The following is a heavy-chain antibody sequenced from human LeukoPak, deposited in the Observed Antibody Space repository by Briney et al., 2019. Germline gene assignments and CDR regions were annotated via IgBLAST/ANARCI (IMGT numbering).Heavy chain of an antibody. Sequence: GASVKVSCKASGYTFTSYYMHWVRQAPGQGLEWMGIINPSGGSTSYAQKFQGRVTMTRNTSISTAYMELSSLRSEDTAVYYCARVFFEGMIVVVYYFDYWGQGTLVTVSS. J-gene: IGHJ4*02. D-gene: IGHD3-22*01. CDR3: ARVFFEGMIVVVYYFDY. V-gene: IGHV1-46*01. CDR1: GYTFTSYY. CDR2: INPSGGST.